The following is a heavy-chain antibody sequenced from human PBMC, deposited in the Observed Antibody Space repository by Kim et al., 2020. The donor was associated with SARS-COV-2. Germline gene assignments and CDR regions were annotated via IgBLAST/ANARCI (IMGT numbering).Heavy chain of an antibody. D-gene: IGHD3-10*01. CDR3: ASGKGAYYGSPSFDY. V-gene: IGHV3-7*03. Sequence: DSVKGRITISRDNAQSSLYLQMNSLRVDDTAIYYCASGKGAYYGSPSFDYWGQGALVTVSS. J-gene: IGHJ4*02.